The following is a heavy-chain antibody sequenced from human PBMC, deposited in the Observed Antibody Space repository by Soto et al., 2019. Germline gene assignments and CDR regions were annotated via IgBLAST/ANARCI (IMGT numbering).Heavy chain of an antibody. D-gene: IGHD5-12*01. CDR3: TKNSAYALDY. V-gene: IGHV4-4*02. CDR1: RYSINNNNW. Sequence: SETLSLTCDVSRYSINNNNWWSWVRQPPGGGLEWIGELHHGGSTNYNPSLESRATFSVDISKNQFFLKLSSVTAADTAVYYCTKNSAYALDYWGQGALVTVSS. CDR2: LHHGGST. J-gene: IGHJ4*02.